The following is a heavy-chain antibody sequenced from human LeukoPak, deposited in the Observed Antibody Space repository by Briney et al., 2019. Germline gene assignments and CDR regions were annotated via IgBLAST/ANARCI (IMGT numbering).Heavy chain of an antibody. D-gene: IGHD6-19*01. CDR2: IYYSGST. V-gene: IGHV4-61*08. CDR3: ARGSEQWLVPSPYYYGMDV. J-gene: IGHJ6*04. CDR1: GGSISSGGYS. Sequence: SETLSLTCAVSGGSISSGGYSWSWIRQPPGKGLEWIGYIYYSGSTNYNPSLKSRVTISVDTSKNQFSLKLSSVTAADTAVYYCARGSEQWLVPSPYYYGMDVWGKGTTVTVSS.